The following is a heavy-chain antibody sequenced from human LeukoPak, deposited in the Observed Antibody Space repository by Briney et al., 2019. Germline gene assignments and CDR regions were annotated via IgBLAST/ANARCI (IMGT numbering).Heavy chain of an antibody. J-gene: IGHJ4*02. CDR3: ARGTGSGIPFDY. CDR2: IGTAGDT. CDR1: GFTFSSYA. V-gene: IGHV3-13*01. D-gene: IGHD3-10*01. Sequence: PGGSLRLSCAASGFTFSSYAMSWVRQAPGKGLEWVSAIGTAGDTYYPGSVKGRFTISRENAKNSLYLQMNSLRAGDTAVYYCARGTGSGIPFDYWGQGTLVTVSS.